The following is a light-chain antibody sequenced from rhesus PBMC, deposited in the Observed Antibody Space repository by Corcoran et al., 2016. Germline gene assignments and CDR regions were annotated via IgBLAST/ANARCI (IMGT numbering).Light chain of an antibody. Sequence: EIVLTQSPATLSLSPGERATLSCRASQSVGSSLAWYQKTPEPAPRLLIYGTSSRATGIPDRFSGSGSVTDFTLTISSLEPEDFAVYFCQQYANSWTFGQGTKVEIK. CDR2: GTS. CDR1: QSVGSS. J-gene: IGKJ1*01. CDR3: QQYANSWT. V-gene: IGKV3-42*03.